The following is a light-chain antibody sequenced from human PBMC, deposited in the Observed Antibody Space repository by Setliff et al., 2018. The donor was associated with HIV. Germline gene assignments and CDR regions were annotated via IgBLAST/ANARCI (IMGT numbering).Light chain of an antibody. CDR3: QQYDNTLT. J-gene: IGKJ4*01. CDR2: DAS. V-gene: IGKV1-33*01. Sequence: DIQMTQSPSSLSASVGDRVTITCQASQDISNYLNWYQQRPGEAPKLLIYDASNLETGVPSRFSGSGSGTDFTFTISSLQPEDIATYYCQQYDNTLTFGGGTKVDIK. CDR1: QDISNY.